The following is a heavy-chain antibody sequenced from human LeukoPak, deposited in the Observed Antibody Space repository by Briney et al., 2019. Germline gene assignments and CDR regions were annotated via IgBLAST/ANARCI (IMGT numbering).Heavy chain of an antibody. CDR2: IHSSEGT. CDR1: GGSITSYY. CDR3: ARESYCSSTTCYLFAFDI. D-gene: IGHD2-2*01. J-gene: IGHJ3*02. Sequence: SETLSLTCTVSGGSITSYYWSWIRQPPGKGLEWIGYIHSSEGTYYNPSLKSRVTILVDTSKNQFSLKLRSVTAADTAVYYCARESYCSSTTCYLFAFDIWGQGTMVTVSS. V-gene: IGHV4-59*01.